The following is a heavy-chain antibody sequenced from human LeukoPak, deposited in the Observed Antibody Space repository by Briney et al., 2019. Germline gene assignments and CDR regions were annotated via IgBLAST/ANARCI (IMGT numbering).Heavy chain of an antibody. CDR2: IYYSGST. Sequence: PSETLSLTCTVSGGSFSSYYWSWLRQPPGKGLEWIGYIYYSGSTDYNPSLKSRVTISVETSKIHFSLNLSSVTAADTAVYYCARGRLARSPYFDYWGQGTLVTVSS. CDR1: GGSFSSYY. D-gene: IGHD6-19*01. CDR3: ARGRLARSPYFDY. J-gene: IGHJ4*02. V-gene: IGHV4-59*01.